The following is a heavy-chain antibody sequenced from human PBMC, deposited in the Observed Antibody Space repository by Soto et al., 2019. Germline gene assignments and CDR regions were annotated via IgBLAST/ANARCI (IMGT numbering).Heavy chain of an antibody. Sequence: QLQLQESGSGLVKPSQTLSLTCAVSGGSISSGGYSWSWIRQPPGKGLEWIGYMYHSGSTYYNPSLKSRVTISVDRSKNQFSLKLSSVTAADTAVYYCARVTGYYYYGMDVWGQGTTVTVSS. CDR2: MYHSGST. CDR3: ARVTGYYYYGMDV. D-gene: IGHD1-20*01. V-gene: IGHV4-30-2*01. CDR1: GGSISSGGYS. J-gene: IGHJ6*02.